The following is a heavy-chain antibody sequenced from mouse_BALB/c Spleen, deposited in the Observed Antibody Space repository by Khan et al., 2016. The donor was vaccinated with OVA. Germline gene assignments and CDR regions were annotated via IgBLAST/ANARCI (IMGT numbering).Heavy chain of an antibody. CDR1: GYTFTSYY. V-gene: IGHV1S81*02. Sequence: QVQLMQSGAELVKPGASVRLSCKASGYTFTSYYLYWVKQRPGQGLEWIGDINPSNGGTNFNEKFKTKAILTVDKSSRTAYMQLSSLTSEDSAVYCGTRSVYGAFDDWGQGTLVTVSA. J-gene: IGHJ3*01. CDR3: TRSVYGAFDD. CDR2: INPSNGGT. D-gene: IGHD1-1*02.